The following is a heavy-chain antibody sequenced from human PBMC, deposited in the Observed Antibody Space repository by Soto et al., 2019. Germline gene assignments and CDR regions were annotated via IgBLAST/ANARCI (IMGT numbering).Heavy chain of an antibody. D-gene: IGHD3-3*01. J-gene: IGHJ4*02. V-gene: IGHV1-3*01. CDR2: TNEGSGNT. Sequence: AAVKVSCKATGYSFKNYAVHWVRQAPGQRLEWMGFTNEGSGNTRFSQKFQGRISITRDTSASTVYLDLSSLTSEDTAIYYCARDDRSVSGVVTLDHWGPGTLVTVSS. CDR1: GYSFKNYA. CDR3: ARDDRSVSGVVTLDH.